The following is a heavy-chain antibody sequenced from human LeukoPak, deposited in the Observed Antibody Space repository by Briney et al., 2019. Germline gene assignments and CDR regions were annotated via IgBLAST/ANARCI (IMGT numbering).Heavy chain of an antibody. J-gene: IGHJ6*03. Sequence: PGGSLRLSCAASGFTFSSYGMHWVRQAPGKGLEWVGFIRSKAYGGTTEYAASVKGRFTISRDDSKSIAYLQMNSLKTEDTAVYYCTRVPGNGFRSYYMDVWGKGTTVTISS. D-gene: IGHD4-23*01. CDR2: IRSKAYGGTT. V-gene: IGHV3-49*04. CDR1: GFTFSSYG. CDR3: TRVPGNGFRSYYMDV.